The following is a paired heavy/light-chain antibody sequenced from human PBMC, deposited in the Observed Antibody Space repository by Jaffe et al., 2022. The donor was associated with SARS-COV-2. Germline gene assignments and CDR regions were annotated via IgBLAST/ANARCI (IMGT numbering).Light chain of an antibody. J-gene: IGKJ3*01. CDR1: QSVNNY. Sequence: EIVLTQSPATLSLSPGERATLSCRASQSVNNYLAWYQQKPGQAPRLLIYDASNRATGIPARFTGSGSGTDFTLTISSLEPEDFAVYYCHQRSMWPLPFGPGTKVDIK. V-gene: IGKV3-11*01. CDR3: HQRSMWPLP. CDR2: DAS.
Heavy chain of an antibody. V-gene: IGHV3-7*01. CDR2: MHPDGGVK. Sequence: EVQLVESGGGLVQPGGSLRLSCAASGFTFTNHWMTWVRQAPGKGLEWVANMHPDGGVKSYLDSVKGRFTISRDNAKNSLYLQMDSLRAEDTARYYCVREYHSTSGGHYGDSWGQGTLVTVSS. CDR1: GFTFTNHW. CDR3: VREYHSTSGGHYGDS. J-gene: IGHJ4*02. D-gene: IGHD3-10*01.